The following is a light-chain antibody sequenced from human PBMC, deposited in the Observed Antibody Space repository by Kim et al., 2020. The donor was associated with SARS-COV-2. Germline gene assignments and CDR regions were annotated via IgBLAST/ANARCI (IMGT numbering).Light chain of an antibody. CDR3: SAWDDSLNANV. J-gene: IGLJ1*01. CDR1: DSNIGTNT. CDR2: SND. V-gene: IGLV1-44*01. Sequence: QSVLTQPPSASGTPVQRVTISCSGSDSNIGTNTVNWYQQIPGTAPKLLIYSNDHRPSGDPDRFSGSKSGTSASLAISGLQSGDEADYYCSAWDDSLNANVFGTGTKVTVL.